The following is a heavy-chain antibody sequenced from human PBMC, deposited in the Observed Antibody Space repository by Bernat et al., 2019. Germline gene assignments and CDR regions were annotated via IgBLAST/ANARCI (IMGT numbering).Heavy chain of an antibody. CDR3: AREQTELFHDLWSGYEGRYYYFYYMDV. CDR1: GGSFSNYS. D-gene: IGHD3-3*01. Sequence: QVQLQQWGAGLLKPSETLSLTCGVYGGSFSNYSWSWIRQPPGKGLEWIGEINHSGSTDYNPSLATRVNISIDSSRNQFSLKLSSVTAADTAVYYCAREQTELFHDLWSGYEGRYYYFYYMDVWGEGTSVTVSS. V-gene: IGHV4-34*01. J-gene: IGHJ6*03. CDR2: INHSGST.